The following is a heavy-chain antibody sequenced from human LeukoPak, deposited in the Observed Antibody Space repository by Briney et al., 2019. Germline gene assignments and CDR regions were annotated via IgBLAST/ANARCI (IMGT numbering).Heavy chain of an antibody. D-gene: IGHD3-16*02. V-gene: IGHV1-46*01. CDR3: ARVSYRRGAFDI. CDR1: GCTFTSYY. CDR2: INPSGGST. Sequence: ASVKVSCKASGCTFTSYYMHWVRQAPGQGLEWMGIINPSGGSTSYAQKFQGRVTMTRDTSTSTVYMELSSLRSEDTAVYYCARVSYRRGAFDIWGQGTMVTVSS. J-gene: IGHJ3*02.